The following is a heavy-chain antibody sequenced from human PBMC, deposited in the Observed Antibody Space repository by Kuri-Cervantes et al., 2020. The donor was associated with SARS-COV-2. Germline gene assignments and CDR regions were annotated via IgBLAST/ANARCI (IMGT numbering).Heavy chain of an antibody. CDR2: ISAYNGNT. CDR1: GYTFTSYG. V-gene: IGHV1-18*01. Sequence: SVKVSCKASGYTFTSYGISWVRQAPGQGLEWMGWISAYNGNTNYAQKLQGRVTMTTDTSTSTAYMELRSLRSDDTAVYYCARGYCSSTSCYFFDYWGQGTLVTVSS. J-gene: IGHJ4*02. CDR3: ARGYCSSTSCYFFDY. D-gene: IGHD2-2*01.